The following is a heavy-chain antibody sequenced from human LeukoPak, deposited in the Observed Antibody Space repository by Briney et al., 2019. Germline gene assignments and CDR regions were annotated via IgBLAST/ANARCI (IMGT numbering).Heavy chain of an antibody. CDR3: ARAIEVGAMTPFDY. J-gene: IGHJ4*02. Sequence: PSETLSLTCTVSGGSISSSSYYWGWIRQPPGKGLEWIGSISYSGSTYYNPSLKSRVTISVDTSKNQFSLKLSSVTAADTAVYYCARAIEVGAMTPFDYWGQGTLVTVSS. CDR1: GGSISSSSYY. CDR2: ISYSGST. V-gene: IGHV4-39*01. D-gene: IGHD1-26*01.